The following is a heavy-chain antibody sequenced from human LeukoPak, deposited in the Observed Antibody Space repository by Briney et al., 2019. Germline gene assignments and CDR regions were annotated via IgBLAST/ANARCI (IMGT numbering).Heavy chain of an antibody. CDR1: GEFFSGFY. J-gene: IGHJ4*02. V-gene: IGHV4-34*01. D-gene: IGHD3-10*01. CDR3: ARLPLGAFGEVLNFDL. CDR2: INHSGTT. Sequence: ASETLSLTCDVHGEFFSGFYWSWIRQSPGKGLEWIGDINHSGTTKYNPSLKSRVTLLIDTSKNHFFLKVNSVTAADTAVYYCARLPLGAFGEVLNFDLWGQGTVVTVSS.